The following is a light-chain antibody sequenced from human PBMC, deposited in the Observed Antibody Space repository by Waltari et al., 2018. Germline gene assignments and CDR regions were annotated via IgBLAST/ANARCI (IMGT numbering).Light chain of an antibody. J-gene: IGLJ2*01. Sequence: QSALTQPASVSGSPGQSIPISCTGSSSDVGGYKYVSWYQQHAGKAPKVMIYDVSKRPSGVSNRFSGSKTGSTASLTISGLQAEDEADYYCSSYTSSSTLVFGGGTKLTVL. V-gene: IGLV2-14*01. CDR1: SSDVGGYKY. CDR3: SSYTSSSTLV. CDR2: DVS.